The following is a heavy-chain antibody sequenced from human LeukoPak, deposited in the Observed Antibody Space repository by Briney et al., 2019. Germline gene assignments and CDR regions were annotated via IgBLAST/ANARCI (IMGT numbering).Heavy chain of an antibody. V-gene: IGHV1-3*01. CDR3: AREVTEDELDY. CDR2: INAGNGNT. Sequence: ASVRVSCKASGYTFTSYAMHWVRQAPGQRLEWMGWINAGNGNTKYSQKFQDRVTITRDTSASTAYMELSSLRSEDTAVYYCAREVTEDELDYWGQGTLVTVSS. CDR1: GYTFTSYA. J-gene: IGHJ4*02. D-gene: IGHD5-18*01.